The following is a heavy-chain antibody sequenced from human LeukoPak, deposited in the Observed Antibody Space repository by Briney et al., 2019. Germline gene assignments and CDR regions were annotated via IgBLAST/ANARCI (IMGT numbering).Heavy chain of an antibody. J-gene: IGHJ4*02. CDR2: ISSSSSYI. CDR3: ARDFALAARSFDY. Sequence: GGSLRLSCAASGFTFSSYSMNWVRQAPGKGLEWVSSISSSSSYIYYAGSVKGRFTISRDNAKNSLYLQMNSLRAEDTAVYYCARDFALAARSFDYWGQGTLVTVSS. CDR1: GFTFSSYS. D-gene: IGHD6-6*01. V-gene: IGHV3-21*01.